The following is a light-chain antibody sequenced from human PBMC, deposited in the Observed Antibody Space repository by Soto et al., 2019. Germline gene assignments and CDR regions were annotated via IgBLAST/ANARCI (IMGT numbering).Light chain of an antibody. Sequence: QSALAQPRSVSGSPGQSVTISCTGSRGDVGAYNYVSWYQQYPGKAPKLIIYDVIKRPSGVPDRFSGSKSANTASLTISGLQAEDEAEYYCCSYAGKYIHVFGTGTKLTVL. CDR1: RGDVGAYNY. J-gene: IGLJ1*01. CDR2: DVI. CDR3: CSYAGKYIHV. V-gene: IGLV2-11*01.